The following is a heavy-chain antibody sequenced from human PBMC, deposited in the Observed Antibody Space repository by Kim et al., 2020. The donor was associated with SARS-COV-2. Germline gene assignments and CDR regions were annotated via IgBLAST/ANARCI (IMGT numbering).Heavy chain of an antibody. CDR2: IWYDGSNK. CDR1: GFTFSSYG. J-gene: IGHJ4*02. Sequence: GGSLRLSCAASGFTFSSYGMHWVRQAPGKGLEWVAVIWYDGSNKYYADSVKGRFTISRDNTKNTLYLQMNSLRAEDTAVYYCARDPGDYSGYDPPDYWGQGTLVTVSS. CDR3: ARDPGDYSGYDPPDY. V-gene: IGHV3-33*01. D-gene: IGHD5-12*01.